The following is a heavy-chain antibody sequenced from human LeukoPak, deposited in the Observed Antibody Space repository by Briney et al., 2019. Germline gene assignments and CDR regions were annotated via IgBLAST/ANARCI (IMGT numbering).Heavy chain of an antibody. Sequence: GASVKVSCKASGYTFTGYYMHWVRQAPGQGLEWMGRINPNGGDTNYAQKFQGRVTMTRDTSISTAYMELSRLRSDDTAVYYCAREGSQDYSNYFNWFDPWGQGTLVTVSS. CDR3: AREGSQDYSNYFNWFDP. CDR2: INPNGGDT. D-gene: IGHD4-11*01. V-gene: IGHV1-2*06. J-gene: IGHJ5*02. CDR1: GYTFTGYY.